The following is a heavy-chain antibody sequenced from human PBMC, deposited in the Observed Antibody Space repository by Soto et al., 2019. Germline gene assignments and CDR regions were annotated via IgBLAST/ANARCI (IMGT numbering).Heavy chain of an antibody. CDR1: GFTFSSYA. V-gene: IGHV3-23*01. Sequence: GGSLRLSCAASGFTFSSYAMSWVRQAPGKGLEWVSAISGSGGSTYYADSVKGRFTISRDNSKNTLYLQMNSLRAEDTAVYYCAKGVGVATGVYYFDYWGQGTLVTVSS. D-gene: IGHD5-12*01. J-gene: IGHJ4*02. CDR2: ISGSGGST. CDR3: AKGVGVATGVYYFDY.